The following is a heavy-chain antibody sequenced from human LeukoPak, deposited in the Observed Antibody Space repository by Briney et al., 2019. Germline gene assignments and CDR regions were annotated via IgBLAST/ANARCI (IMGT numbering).Heavy chain of an antibody. D-gene: IGHD1-26*01. Sequence: PSETLSLTCTVSGGSISSYYWSWIQQPPGKGLEWIGYIYYSGSTNYNPSLKSRVTISVDTSKNQFSLKLSSVTAADTAVYYCAVTSGSYYPAHAFDIWGQGTMVTVSS. CDR2: IYYSGST. CDR3: AVTSGSYYPAHAFDI. CDR1: GGSISSYY. J-gene: IGHJ3*02. V-gene: IGHV4-59*01.